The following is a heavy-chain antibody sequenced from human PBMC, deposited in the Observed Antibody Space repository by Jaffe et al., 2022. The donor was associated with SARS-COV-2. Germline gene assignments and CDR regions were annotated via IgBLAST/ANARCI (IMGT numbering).Heavy chain of an antibody. CDR2: IYYTGTT. D-gene: IGHD1-26*01. V-gene: IGHV4-39*01. J-gene: IGHJ6*02. CDR3: ARRSGGSFYHYYYGLDV. CDR1: GGSITRISYY. Sequence: QLQLRESGPGLLKPSETLSLTCAVSGGSITRISYYWDWIRQSPGKGLEWIGSIYYTGTTDYNPSLKSRVTIFADTSKNQVSLNLNSVSAADTAVYYCARRSGGSFYHYYYGLDVWGQGTTVTVSS.